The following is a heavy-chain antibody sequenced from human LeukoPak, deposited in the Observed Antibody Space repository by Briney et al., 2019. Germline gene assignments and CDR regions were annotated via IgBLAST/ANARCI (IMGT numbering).Heavy chain of an antibody. CDR2: ISSSGST. V-gene: IGHV4-61*02. J-gene: IGHJ3*02. D-gene: IGHD3-22*01. Sequence: SETLSLTRTVSGDSISSGDYYWSWIRQPAGKGLEWIGRISSSGSTNYNPSLKSRVTISVDTSKNQFSLKPSSVTAADTAVYFCARGPYSYDSSGAFDIWGQGTMVTVSS. CDR3: ARGPYSYDSSGAFDI. CDR1: GDSISSGDYY.